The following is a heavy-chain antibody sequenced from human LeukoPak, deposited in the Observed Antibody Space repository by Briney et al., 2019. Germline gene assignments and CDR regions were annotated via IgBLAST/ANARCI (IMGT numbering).Heavy chain of an antibody. Sequence: GGSLRLSCAASGFTFRSNEMNWVRQAPGKGLEWVSYISSSGSIIYYADSVKGRFTISRDNAKNSLYLQMNSLRAEDTAVYFCARVIVGTTTIDYWGQETLVTVSS. V-gene: IGHV3-48*03. CDR3: ARVIVGTTTIDY. CDR1: GFTFRSNE. CDR2: ISSSGSII. J-gene: IGHJ4*02. D-gene: IGHD1-26*01.